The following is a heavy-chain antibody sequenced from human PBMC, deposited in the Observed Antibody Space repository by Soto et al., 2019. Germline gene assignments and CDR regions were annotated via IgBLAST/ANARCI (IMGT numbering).Heavy chain of an antibody. CDR1: GFTFTSYA. CDR3: AKHDFWTLYNTGLDS. D-gene: IGHD3-3*01. J-gene: IGHJ4*02. CDR2: ISGSGGDT. Sequence: EVQLLESRGGLVQPGGSLRLSCSASGFTFTSYAMSWVRQAPGKGLEWVSGISGSGGDTKSADSVKGRFTISRDNFKNMLYLQMNSLRAEDTAVYYCAKHDFWTLYNTGLDSWGQGTLVTVSS. V-gene: IGHV3-23*01.